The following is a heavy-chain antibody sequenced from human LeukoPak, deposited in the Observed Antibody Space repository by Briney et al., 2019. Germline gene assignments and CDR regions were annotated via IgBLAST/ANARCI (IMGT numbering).Heavy chain of an antibody. CDR1: GGSISSYY. J-gene: IGHJ5*02. D-gene: IGHD3-22*01. Sequence: SETLSLTCTVSGGSISSYYWSWIRQPPGKGLEWIGYIYYSGSTNYNPSLKSRVTISVDTSKNQFSLKLSSVTAADTAVYYCARHSYYYDSSGVFDPWGQGTLVTVSS. V-gene: IGHV4-59*01. CDR2: IYYSGST. CDR3: ARHSYYYDSSGVFDP.